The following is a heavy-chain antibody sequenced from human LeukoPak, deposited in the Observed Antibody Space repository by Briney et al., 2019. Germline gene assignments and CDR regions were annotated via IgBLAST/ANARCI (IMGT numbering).Heavy chain of an antibody. Sequence: SETLSFTCTVSGGSISSRSYYWGWIRQPPGKGLEWIGSIYYSGSTYYNPSLKSRVTISVDTSKNQFFLRLSSVTAAETAVYNCAREGILYDYVWGSYRYLDYWGQGTLVTVSS. CDR2: IYYSGST. D-gene: IGHD3-16*02. V-gene: IGHV4-39*07. CDR3: AREGILYDYVWGSYRYLDY. CDR1: GGSISSRSYY. J-gene: IGHJ4*02.